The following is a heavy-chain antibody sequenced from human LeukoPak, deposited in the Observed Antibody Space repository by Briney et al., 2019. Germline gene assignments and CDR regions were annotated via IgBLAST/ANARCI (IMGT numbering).Heavy chain of an antibody. V-gene: IGHV1-8*01. J-gene: IGHJ4*02. CDR2: MNPNSGST. D-gene: IGHD5-12*01. Sequence: GASVKVSCKASGYSFISYDINWVRQATGQGLEWLGWMNPNSGSTGYAQNFQGRVSMTRDTSISTAYMELSNLGSEDTAAYYCARNLARTGDFDYWGQGTLVTVSS. CDR1: GYSFISYD. CDR3: ARNLARTGDFDY.